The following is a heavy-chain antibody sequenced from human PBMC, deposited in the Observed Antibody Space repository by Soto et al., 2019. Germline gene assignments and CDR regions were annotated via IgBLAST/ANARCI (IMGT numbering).Heavy chain of an antibody. CDR3: ARVRCGGDCYSDAHGPQYDC. D-gene: IGHD2-21*02. CDR1: GGSISSGGYY. Sequence: SETLSLTCTVSGGSISSGGYYWSWIRQHPGKGLEWIGYIYYSGSTYYNPSLKSRVTISVDTSKNQFSLKLSSVTAADTAVYYCARVRCGGDCYSDAHGPQYDCWGQGTLVTVSS. J-gene: IGHJ4*02. V-gene: IGHV4-31*03. CDR2: IYYSGST.